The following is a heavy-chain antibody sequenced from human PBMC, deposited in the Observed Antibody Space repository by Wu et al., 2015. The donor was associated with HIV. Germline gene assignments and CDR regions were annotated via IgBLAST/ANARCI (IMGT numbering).Heavy chain of an antibody. CDR1: GGTFSSYA. Sequence: QVQLVQSGAEVKKPGSSVKVSCKASGGTFSSYAISWVRQAPGQGLEWMGGIIPIFGTANYAQKFQGRVTITADESTSTAYMELSSLRSEDTAVYYCASIPYYDILTGYPQGYYYYYYMDVWGKGTTVTVSS. CDR2: IIPIFGTA. D-gene: IGHD3-9*01. J-gene: IGHJ6*03. CDR3: ASIPYYDILTGYPQGYYYYYYMDV. V-gene: IGHV1-69*12.